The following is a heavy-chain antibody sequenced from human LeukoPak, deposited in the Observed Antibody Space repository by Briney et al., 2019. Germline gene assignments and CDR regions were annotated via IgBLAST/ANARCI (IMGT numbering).Heavy chain of an antibody. Sequence: GGSLRLSCAASGFTFSSYWMSWVRQAPGKGLEWVANIKQDGSEKYYVDSVKGRFTISRDNAKNSLYLQMNSLRAEDTAVYYCARDAGYCSSTSCYTGYYYYYMDVWGKGTMVTVSS. D-gene: IGHD2-2*02. J-gene: IGHJ6*03. CDR2: IKQDGSEK. CDR1: GFTFSSYW. V-gene: IGHV3-7*01. CDR3: ARDAGYCSSTSCYTGYYYYYMDV.